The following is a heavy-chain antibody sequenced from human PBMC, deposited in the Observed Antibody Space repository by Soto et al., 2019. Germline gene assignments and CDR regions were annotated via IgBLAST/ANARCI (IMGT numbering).Heavy chain of an antibody. Sequence: QVQLVQSGAEVKKPGSSVKVSCKASGGTFSNYPISWVRQAPGQGLEWMGGIIPIFGTVNYAQKFQGRVTINADEDTRTDYMELSSLRSENTAVYYCARGNHRWLQLWYFDLWGRGTRVTVSS. CDR1: GGTFSNYP. J-gene: IGHJ2*01. V-gene: IGHV1-69*12. CDR2: IIPIFGTV. D-gene: IGHD5-12*01. CDR3: ARGNHRWLQLWYFDL.